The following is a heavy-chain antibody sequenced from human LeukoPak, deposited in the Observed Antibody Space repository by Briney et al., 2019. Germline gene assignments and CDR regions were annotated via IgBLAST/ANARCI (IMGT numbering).Heavy chain of an antibody. CDR2: ISSSGSTI. V-gene: IGHV3-48*04. J-gene: IGHJ4*02. Sequence: PGGSLRLSCVASGFTFRTYTMNWVRQAPGKGLEWVSYISSSGSTIYYADSVKGRFTISRDNAKNSLYLQMNSLRAEDTAVYYCARDTGDYIFDYWGQGTLVTVSS. D-gene: IGHD4-17*01. CDR1: GFTFRTYT. CDR3: ARDTGDYIFDY.